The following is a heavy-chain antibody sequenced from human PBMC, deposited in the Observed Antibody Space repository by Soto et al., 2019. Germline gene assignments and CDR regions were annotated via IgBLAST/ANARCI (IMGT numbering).Heavy chain of an antibody. D-gene: IGHD3-3*01. J-gene: IGHJ4*02. Sequence: QVPLVQSGAEVKKPGASVKVSCKASGYTFTSYAMHWVRQAPGQRLEWMGWINAGNGNTKYSQKFQGRVTITRDTSASTAYMELSSLRSEDTAVYYCARAGRILEWLLPFDYWGQGTLVTVSS. CDR3: ARAGRILEWLLPFDY. V-gene: IGHV1-3*01. CDR1: GYTFTSYA. CDR2: INAGNGNT.